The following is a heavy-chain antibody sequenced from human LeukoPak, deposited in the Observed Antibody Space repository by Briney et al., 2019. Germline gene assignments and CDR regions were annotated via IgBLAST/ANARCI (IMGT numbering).Heavy chain of an antibody. CDR3: ARHSDYGDNPSDAFDI. Sequence: PSETLSPTCTVSGGSIRSYFWTWIRQPPGKGLECIGYIYYSGSTNYNPSLKSRVTISIDTSKNQFSLNLSSVTAADTAVYYCARHSDYGDNPSDAFDIWGQGTMVTVSS. CDR1: GGSIRSYF. V-gene: IGHV4-59*08. CDR2: IYYSGST. J-gene: IGHJ3*02. D-gene: IGHD4-17*01.